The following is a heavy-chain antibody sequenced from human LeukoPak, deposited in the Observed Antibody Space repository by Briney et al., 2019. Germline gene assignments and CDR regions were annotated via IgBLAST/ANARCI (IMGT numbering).Heavy chain of an antibody. CDR1: GYTFTSYD. CDR2: VNPNSGNT. Sequence: GASVKVSCKASGYTFTSYDINWVRQATGQGLEWMGWVNPNSGNTGYAQKFQGRVTMTRNTSISTAYMELSSLRSEDTAVYYCARVRGYCSGGSCRSEHLDPWGQGTLVTVSS. J-gene: IGHJ5*02. CDR3: ARVRGYCSGGSCRSEHLDP. V-gene: IGHV1-8*01. D-gene: IGHD2-15*01.